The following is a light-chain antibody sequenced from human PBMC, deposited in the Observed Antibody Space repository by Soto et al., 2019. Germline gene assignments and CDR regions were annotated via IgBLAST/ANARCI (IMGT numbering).Light chain of an antibody. J-gene: IGLJ1*01. CDR2: DVT. Sequence: QSVLTQPASVSGSPGQSITISCTGTSSDVGGYNYVSWYQQHPVKAPKLMIYDVTNRPSGVSDRFSGSKPGNTASLTISGLQAEDEADYYCSSYTSSSTPYVFGTRTKVTVL. CDR3: SSYTSSSTPYV. CDR1: SSDVGGYNY. V-gene: IGLV2-14*01.